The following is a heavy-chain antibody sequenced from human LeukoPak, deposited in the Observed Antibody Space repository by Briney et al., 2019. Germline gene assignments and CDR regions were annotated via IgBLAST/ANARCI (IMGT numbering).Heavy chain of an antibody. D-gene: IGHD1-14*01. CDR2: MNPNSGNT. CDR3: SRPPSYYYYYGMDV. CDR1: GYTLTSYD. V-gene: IGHV1-8*01. J-gene: IGHJ6*02. Sequence: GASVKVSYKASGYTLTSYDINWVRQATGQGLEWMGWMNPNSGNTGYAQKFQGRVTMTRNTSISTAYMELSSLRSEDTAVYYCSRPPSYYYYYGMDVWGQGTTVTVSS.